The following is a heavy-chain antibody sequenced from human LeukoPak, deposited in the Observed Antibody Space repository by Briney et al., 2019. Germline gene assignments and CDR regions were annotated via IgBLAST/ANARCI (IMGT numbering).Heavy chain of an antibody. CDR1: GFTFSSYA. J-gene: IGHJ3*02. Sequence: GGSLRLSCAASGFTFSSYAMHWVRQAPGKGLEWVAVISYDGSNKYYADSVKGRFTISRDNAKNSLYLQMNSLRAEDTALYYCAKDSLEDIVVVPAAIQLPNAFDIWGQGTMVTVSS. CDR2: ISYDGSNK. CDR3: AKDSLEDIVVVPAAIQLPNAFDI. D-gene: IGHD2-2*02. V-gene: IGHV3-30-3*01.